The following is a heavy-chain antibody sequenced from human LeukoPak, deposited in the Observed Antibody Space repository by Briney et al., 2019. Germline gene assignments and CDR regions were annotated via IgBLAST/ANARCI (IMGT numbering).Heavy chain of an antibody. J-gene: IGHJ6*03. CDR1: GYTFTGYY. D-gene: IGHD6-13*01. V-gene: IGHV1-2*02. CDR2: INPNSGGT. CDR3: ARAPEQQLVPDYYYYMDV. Sequence: ASVKVSCKASGYTFTGYYMHWVRQAPGQGLEWMGWINPNSGGTNYAQKFQGRVTITADESTSTAYMELSSLRSEDTAVYYCARAPEQQLVPDYYYYMDVWGKGTTVTISS.